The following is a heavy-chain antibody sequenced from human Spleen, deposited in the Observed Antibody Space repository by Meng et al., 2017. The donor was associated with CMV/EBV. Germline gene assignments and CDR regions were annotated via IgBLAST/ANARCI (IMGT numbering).Heavy chain of an antibody. CDR3: AHGGYDFWSGVMDV. V-gene: IGHV2-5*01. CDR2: IYWNDDK. J-gene: IGHJ6*01. D-gene: IGHD3-3*01. Sequence: SGPTLVKPTQTLTLTCTFSGFSLSTSGVGVGWIRQPTGKALEWLTLIYWNDDKHYSPPLKSRLTITKDTSKNQVVHTMSNMDPVDTATYYCAHGGYDFWSGVMDVWGQGATVTVSS. CDR1: GFSLSTSGVG.